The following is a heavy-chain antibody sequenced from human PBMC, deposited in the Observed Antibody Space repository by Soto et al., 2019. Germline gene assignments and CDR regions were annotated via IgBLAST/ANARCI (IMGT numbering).Heavy chain of an antibody. V-gene: IGHV3-21*01. J-gene: IGHJ4*02. Sequence: PGGSLRLSCAASGFTFTRNSMNWVRQAPGKGLEWVSSISSSGSYIYYADSVKGRFTISRDNAKNSLYLQMNSLRAEDTAVYYCARTLEYILTGPFDYWGQGTLVTVSS. D-gene: IGHD3-9*01. CDR2: ISSSGSYI. CDR3: ARTLEYILTGPFDY. CDR1: GFTFTRNS.